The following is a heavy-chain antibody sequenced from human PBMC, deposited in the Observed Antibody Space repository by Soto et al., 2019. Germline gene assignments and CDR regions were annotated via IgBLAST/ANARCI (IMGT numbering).Heavy chain of an antibody. D-gene: IGHD2-2*01. CDR2: ISSSSSTI. CDR3: AIELYQVQAILHYY. J-gene: IGHJ6*01. Sequence: KGQEWVSYISSSSSTIYYADSVKGRFTISRDNAKNSLYLQMNSLRDEDTAVYYCAIELYQVQAILHYY. V-gene: IGHV3-48*02.